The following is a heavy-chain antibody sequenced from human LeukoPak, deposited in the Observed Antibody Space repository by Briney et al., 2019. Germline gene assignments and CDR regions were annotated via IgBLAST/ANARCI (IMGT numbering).Heavy chain of an antibody. V-gene: IGHV3-23*01. CDR3: AKDGERGSYSYFDY. CDR1: GFTFSSYA. CDR2: ISGSTGST. Sequence: GGSLRLSCAASGFTFSSYAMSWVRQAPGEGLEWVSAISGSTGSTYYADSVKGRFTISRDNSKNTLYLQMKSLRAEDTAVYYCAKDGERGSYSYFDYWDQGTLVTVSS. D-gene: IGHD1-26*01. J-gene: IGHJ4*02.